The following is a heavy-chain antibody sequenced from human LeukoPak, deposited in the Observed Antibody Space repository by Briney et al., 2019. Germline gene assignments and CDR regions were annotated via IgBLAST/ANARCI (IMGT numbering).Heavy chain of an antibody. CDR3: ARDSSSSWYQD. V-gene: IGHV3-74*01. CDR1: GFTFSSYW. D-gene: IGHD6-13*01. CDR2: INSDGSST. J-gene: IGHJ4*02. Sequence: PGGSLRLSCAASGFTFSSYWMHWVRQAAGKGLVWVSRINSDGSSTSYADSVKGRFTISRDNAKNTLYLQMNSLRAEDTAVYYCARDSSSSWYQDWGQGTLVTVSS.